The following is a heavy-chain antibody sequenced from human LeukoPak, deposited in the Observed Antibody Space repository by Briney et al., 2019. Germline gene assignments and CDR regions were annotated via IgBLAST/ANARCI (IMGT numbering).Heavy chain of an antibody. Sequence: ASVKVSCKASGYTFTSYGISWVRQAPGQGLEWMGWISAYNGNTNYAQKLQGRVTMTKDTSTSTAYMELRSLRSDDTAVYYCARAYYYDSSGYPDAFDIWGQGTMVTVSS. CDR2: ISAYNGNT. CDR3: ARAYYYDSSGYPDAFDI. V-gene: IGHV1-18*01. CDR1: GYTFTSYG. J-gene: IGHJ3*02. D-gene: IGHD3-22*01.